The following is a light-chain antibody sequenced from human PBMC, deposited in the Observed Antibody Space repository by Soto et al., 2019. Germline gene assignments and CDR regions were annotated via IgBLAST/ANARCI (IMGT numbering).Light chain of an antibody. Sequence: DIQMTQSPSSLSASVGDRVTITCRARQSSSTYLSWHQQKAGKAPKLLIYDASTLESGVPSRFSGGGSGTEFTLTINNLQPDDLATYICQQYKSYSTFGRGTKVDIK. CDR1: QSSSTY. CDR2: DAS. V-gene: IGKV1-5*01. J-gene: IGKJ1*01. CDR3: QQYKSYST.